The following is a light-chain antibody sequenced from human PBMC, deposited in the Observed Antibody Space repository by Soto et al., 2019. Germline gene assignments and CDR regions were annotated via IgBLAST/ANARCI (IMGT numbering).Light chain of an antibody. J-gene: IGLJ2*01. CDR3: VLYMGGGVSV. CDR1: SDSVSTSYY. CDR2: STN. Sequence: QTVVTQEPSFSVSPGGTVTLTCGLSSDSVSTSYYPSWYQQTPGQAPRTLIYSTNTRSSGVPDRFSGSILGNKAALTITGAQADDESDYYCVLYMGGGVSVFGGGTQLTVL. V-gene: IGLV8-61*01.